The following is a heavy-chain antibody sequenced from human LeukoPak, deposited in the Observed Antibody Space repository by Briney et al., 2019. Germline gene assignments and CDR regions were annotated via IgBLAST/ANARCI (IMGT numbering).Heavy chain of an antibody. CDR1: GYSISSGYY. CDR3: ARHMHYYYYGMDV. V-gene: IGHV4-38-2*02. J-gene: IGHJ6*02. D-gene: IGHD2-2*01. Sequence: SETLSLTCTVSGYSISSGYYWGWIRQPPGKGLEWIGSIYHSGSTYYNPSHKSRVTISVDTSKNQFSLKLSSVTAADTAVYYCARHMHYYYYGMDVWGQGTTVTVSS. CDR2: IYHSGST.